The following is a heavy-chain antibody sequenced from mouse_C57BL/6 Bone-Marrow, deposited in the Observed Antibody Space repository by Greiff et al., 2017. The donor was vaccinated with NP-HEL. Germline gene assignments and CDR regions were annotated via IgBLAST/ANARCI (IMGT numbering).Heavy chain of an antibody. D-gene: IGHD1-1*01. CDR2: ISSGGSYT. CDR1: GFTFSSYG. CDR3: ARQRNFITTVSYFDY. J-gene: IGHJ2*01. Sequence: EVMLVESGGGLVQPGGSLTLSCAASGFTFSSYGMSWVRQTPDKRLEWVATISSGGSYTYYPDSVKGRFTISRDNAKNTLYRQMSSLKSEDTAMYYCARQRNFITTVSYFDYWGQGTTLTVSS. V-gene: IGHV5-6*03.